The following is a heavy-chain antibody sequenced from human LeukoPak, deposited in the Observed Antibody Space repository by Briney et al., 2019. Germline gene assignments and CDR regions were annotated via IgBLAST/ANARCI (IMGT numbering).Heavy chain of an antibody. V-gene: IGHV3-23*01. CDR2: INANSGTT. J-gene: IGHJ5*01. CDR1: GFTFSSYS. D-gene: IGHD6-19*01. CDR3: AKPVSGGLAVTADWFHP. Sequence: GGSLRLSCAASGFTFSSYSMNWVRQAPGKGLEWVSTINANSGTTSYAASVRGRFTISRDNSKNTLYLQVNTLRADDTATYYCAKPVSGGLAVTADWFHPWGQGTLVVVSS.